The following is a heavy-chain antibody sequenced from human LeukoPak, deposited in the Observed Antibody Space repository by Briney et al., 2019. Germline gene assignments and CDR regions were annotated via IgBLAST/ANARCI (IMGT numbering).Heavy chain of an antibody. D-gene: IGHD3-22*01. V-gene: IGHV4-4*07. J-gene: IGHJ4*02. CDR1: GASISTYY. CDR2: IYTSEST. CDR3: ARVYYDSTGYYYRTRYYFDF. Sequence: SETLSLTCTVSGASISTYYWSWIRQPAGKGLEWIGHIYTSESTNYNPSLKSRVTMSVDTSKNQFSLKLTSVTAADTAVYYCARVYYDSTGYYYRTRYYFDFWGQGTLVTVSS.